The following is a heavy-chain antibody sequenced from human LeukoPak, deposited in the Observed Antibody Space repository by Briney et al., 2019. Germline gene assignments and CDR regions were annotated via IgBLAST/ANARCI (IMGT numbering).Heavy chain of an antibody. J-gene: IGHJ4*02. D-gene: IGHD5-18*01. Sequence: SETLPLTCTVSGGSISSYYWSWIRQPPGKGLEWIGYMYFGGSSNYNPSLKSRVTISVDTSKNQLSLNLNSVTAADTAVYYCTRASRGYSYGFAEYWGQGTLVTVSS. CDR1: GGSISSYY. CDR3: TRASRGYSYGFAEY. CDR2: MYFGGSS. V-gene: IGHV4-59*01.